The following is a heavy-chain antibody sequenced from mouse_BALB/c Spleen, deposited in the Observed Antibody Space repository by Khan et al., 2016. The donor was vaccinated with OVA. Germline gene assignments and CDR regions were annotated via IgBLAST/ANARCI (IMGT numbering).Heavy chain of an antibody. V-gene: IGHV1S136*01. Sequence: VQLQQSGPELVKPGASVKMSCKASGYTFTTYIIHWVKQRPGKGPEWIGYINPDNDSAKYNEQFKGNVTLTSDRSSTTAFMEFSRLTSEDYAVYYCARPAYYGNDADYWGQGTSLTVSS. CDR2: INPDNDSA. CDR3: ARPAYYGNDADY. J-gene: IGHJ2*02. CDR1: GYTFTTYI. D-gene: IGHD2-9*01.